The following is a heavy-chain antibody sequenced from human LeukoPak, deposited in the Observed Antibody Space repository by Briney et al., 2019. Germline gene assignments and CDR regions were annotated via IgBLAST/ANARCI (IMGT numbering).Heavy chain of an antibody. Sequence: ASVKVSCKVSGYTLTELSMHWVRQAPGKGLEWMGGFDPEDGETIYAQKFQGRVTMTEDTSTDTAYMELSSLRSEDTAVYYCATDQRYYGSGSYFYWGQGTLVTVSS. CDR1: GYTLTELS. J-gene: IGHJ4*02. V-gene: IGHV1-24*01. D-gene: IGHD3-10*01. CDR2: FDPEDGET. CDR3: ATDQRYYGSGSYFY.